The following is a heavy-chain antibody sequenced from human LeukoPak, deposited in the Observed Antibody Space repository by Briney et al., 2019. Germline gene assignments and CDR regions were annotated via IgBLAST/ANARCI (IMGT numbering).Heavy chain of an antibody. CDR3: ASISSWVYDAFDI. J-gene: IGHJ3*02. Sequence: GESLKISCKGSGFSFTSYWIGWVRQMPGKGLEWMGIIYPGDSDTRYSPSFQGQVTISADKSISTAYLQWSSLKASDTAMYYCASISSWVYDAFDIWGQGTMVTVSS. CDR2: IYPGDSDT. CDR1: GFSFTSYW. V-gene: IGHV5-51*01. D-gene: IGHD6-13*01.